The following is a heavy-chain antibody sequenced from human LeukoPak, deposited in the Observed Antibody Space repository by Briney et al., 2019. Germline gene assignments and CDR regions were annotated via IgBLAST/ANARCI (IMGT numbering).Heavy chain of an antibody. V-gene: IGHV3-74*01. J-gene: IGHJ6*03. D-gene: IGHD3-9*01. CDR2: INSDGSST. CDR3: AKCILTGYYKGYMDV. Sequence: PGGSLRLSCAASGFTFSDYWMHWVRQAPGKGLVCVSRINSDGSSTSYVDSARGRFTISRDNAKNTLYLQMNSLRAEDTAVYYCAKCILTGYYKGYMDVWGKGTTVTISS. CDR1: GFTFSDYW.